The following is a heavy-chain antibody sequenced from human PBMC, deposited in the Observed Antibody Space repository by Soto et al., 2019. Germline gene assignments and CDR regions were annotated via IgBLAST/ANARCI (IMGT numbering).Heavy chain of an antibody. CDR3: ARDLLLSNIKDY. CDR1: GYTFTGYY. D-gene: IGHD3-10*01. V-gene: IGHV1-2*02. Sequence: ASVKVSCKASGYTFTGYYMHWVRQAPGQGLEWMGWINPNRGGTNYAQKFQGRVTMTRDTSISTAYMELSRLRSDDTAVYYCARDLLLSNIKDYWGQGTLVTVSS. J-gene: IGHJ4*02. CDR2: INPNRGGT.